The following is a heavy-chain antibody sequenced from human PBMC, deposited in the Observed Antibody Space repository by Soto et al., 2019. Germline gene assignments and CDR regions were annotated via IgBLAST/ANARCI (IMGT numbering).Heavy chain of an antibody. V-gene: IGHV5-51*01. CDR2: IYPGDSDT. D-gene: IGHD5-12*01. CDR3: ARLATGILYGMDV. CDR1: GDRRSSFW. Sequence: GGFLKNSCKGFGDRRSSFWGRRGRQMPGKGLEWMGIIYPGDSDTRYSPSFQGQVTISADKSISTAYLQWSSLKASDTAMYYCARLATGILYGMDVWGQGTTVTVSS. J-gene: IGHJ6*02.